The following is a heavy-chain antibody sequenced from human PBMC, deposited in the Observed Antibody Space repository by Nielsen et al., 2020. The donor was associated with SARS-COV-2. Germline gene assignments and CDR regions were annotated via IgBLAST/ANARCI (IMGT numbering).Heavy chain of an antibody. J-gene: IGHJ6*02. D-gene: IGHD3-10*01. V-gene: IGHV3-23*03. CDR2: IYGSGTSS. CDR3: ANSGGMDV. Sequence: GESLKISCAASGFTFSSYWMSWLRQAPGKGLEWVSLIYGSGTSSYYADSVKGRFTISRDNSKKTVYLQMNSLRAEDTALYYCANSGGMDVWGQGTTVTVSS. CDR1: GFTFSSYW.